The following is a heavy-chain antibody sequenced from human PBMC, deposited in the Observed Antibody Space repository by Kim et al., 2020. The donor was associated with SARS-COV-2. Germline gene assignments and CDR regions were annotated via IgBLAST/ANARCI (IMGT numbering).Heavy chain of an antibody. D-gene: IGHD4-17*01. CDR2: INAGGGTT. V-gene: IGHV3-23*01. Sequence: GGSLRLSCATSGFTFSVYAMSWVRQAPGKGLEWVAAINAGGGTTYYADSVKGRFTMSRDKNTLYLQMNSLRAEDTAVYYCSKDPYGGTSWG. J-gene: IGHJ5*01. CDR3: SKDPYGGTS. CDR1: GFTFSVYA.